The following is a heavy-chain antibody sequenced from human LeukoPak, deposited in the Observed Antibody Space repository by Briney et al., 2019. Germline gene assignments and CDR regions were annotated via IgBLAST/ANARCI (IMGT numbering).Heavy chain of an antibody. CDR2: ISYSGTP. CDR1: GGSINTANYY. J-gene: IGHJ4*02. D-gene: IGHD6-19*01. V-gene: IGHV4-30-4*08. CDR3: ARVQAMAGTLYFDY. Sequence: NPSQTLSLTCNVSGGSINTANYYWTWIRQPPGKGLEWTGYISYSGTPYYNPSLKSRVTMSVDTSKNQFSLKLSSVTAADTAVYYCARVQAMAGTLYFDYWGQGTLVTVSS.